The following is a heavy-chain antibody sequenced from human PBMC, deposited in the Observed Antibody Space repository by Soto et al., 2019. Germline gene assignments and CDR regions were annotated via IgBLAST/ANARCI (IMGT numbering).Heavy chain of an antibody. D-gene: IGHD3-22*01. CDR2: ISAYNGNT. CDR1: GYTFTSYG. Sequence: ASVKVSCKASGYTFTSYGIGWVRQAPGQGLEWMGWISAYNGNTNYAQKLQGRVTMTTDTSTSTAYMELRSLRSDDTAVYYYARDGYYYDSSGYYSHFDYWGKGTLVTVST. CDR3: ARDGYYYDSSGYYSHFDY. V-gene: IGHV1-18*01. J-gene: IGHJ4*02.